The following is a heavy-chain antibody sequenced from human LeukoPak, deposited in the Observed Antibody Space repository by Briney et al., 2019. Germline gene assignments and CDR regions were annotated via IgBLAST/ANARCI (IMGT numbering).Heavy chain of an antibody. J-gene: IGHJ5*02. CDR3: TRHVGGSGWYLTGWFDP. CDR2: IRVKAYGGTT. Sequence: GGSLRLSCTPSGFTFGDYAMSWFRHAPGKGLEWVGFIRVKAYGGTTEYAASVKGKFTISRDDSKSIAYLQMNSLKTEDTAVYYCTRHVGGSGWYLTGWFDPWGQGTLVTVSS. CDR1: GFTFGDYA. V-gene: IGHV3-49*03. D-gene: IGHD6-19*01.